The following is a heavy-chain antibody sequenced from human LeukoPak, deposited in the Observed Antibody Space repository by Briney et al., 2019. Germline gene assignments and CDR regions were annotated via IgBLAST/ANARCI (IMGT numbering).Heavy chain of an antibody. D-gene: IGHD1-26*01. CDR3: ARDLWTQHLAAVGATPGYYYYYMDV. V-gene: IGHV1-69*05. CDR1: GYTFTSYD. Sequence: SVKVSCKASGYTFTSYDINWVRQAPGQGLEWMGGIIPIFGTANYAQKFQGRVTITTDESTSTAYMELSSLRSEDTAVYYCARDLWTQHLAAVGATPGYYYYYMDVWGKGTTVTVSS. CDR2: IIPIFGTA. J-gene: IGHJ6*03.